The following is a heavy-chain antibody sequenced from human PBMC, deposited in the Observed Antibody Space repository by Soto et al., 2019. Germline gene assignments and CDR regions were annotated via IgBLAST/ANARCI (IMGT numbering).Heavy chain of an antibody. J-gene: IGHJ5*02. CDR3: ARAGCGGDCYFPEIDHLSGRGWFDP. CDR2: IIPIFGTA. Sequence: SVKVSCKASGGTFSSYAISWVRQDPGQGLEWMGGIIPIFGTANYAQKFQGRVTITADESTSTAYMELCSLRSEDPAVYYCARAGCGGDCYFPEIDHLSGRGWFDPWGQGTLVTVSS. V-gene: IGHV1-69*13. CDR1: GGTFSSYA. D-gene: IGHD2-21*02.